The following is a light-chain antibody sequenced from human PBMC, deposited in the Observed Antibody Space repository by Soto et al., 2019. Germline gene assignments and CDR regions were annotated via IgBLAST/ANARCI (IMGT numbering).Light chain of an antibody. Sequence: EIVLTQSPGTLSLSPGERATLSWRASQSVSSSYLAWYQQKPGQAPRLLIYSASSRATGIPDRFSGSGSGTDFTLTISRLEPEDFAVYYCQQYGSSPRTFGQGTKVEIK. CDR3: QQYGSSPRT. CDR1: QSVSSSY. J-gene: IGKJ1*01. V-gene: IGKV3-20*01. CDR2: SAS.